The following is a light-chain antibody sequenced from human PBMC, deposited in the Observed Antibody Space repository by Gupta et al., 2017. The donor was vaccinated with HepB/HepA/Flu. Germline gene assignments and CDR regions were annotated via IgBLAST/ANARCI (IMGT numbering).Light chain of an antibody. CDR3: ATWDDSLSGYV. CDR2: RNN. V-gene: IGLV1-47*01. CDR1: SSNIGSNY. J-gene: IGLJ1*01. Sequence: QPVLTLPPSASGTPGQRVTISCSGSSSNIGSNYVYWYQQFPGTAPKLLIYRNNQRPSGVPDRFSGSKSGTSASLAISGLRSDDEADYYCATWDDSLSGYVFGNGTNVTVL.